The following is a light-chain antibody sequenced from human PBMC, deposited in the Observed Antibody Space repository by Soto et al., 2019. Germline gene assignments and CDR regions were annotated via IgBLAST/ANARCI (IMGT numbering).Light chain of an antibody. CDR2: GAS. J-gene: IGKJ1*01. CDR3: QQHGNSPRT. Sequence: EIHLPQSPGPLSLPPGESATLPCRARQNSTNSYLAWYQQKPGQAPRLLIYGASSRATGIPVRFSGSGSGTDFTLTISSLQPEDFAVYYCQQHGNSPRTFGQGTKVDI. V-gene: IGKV3-20*01. CDR1: QNSTNSY.